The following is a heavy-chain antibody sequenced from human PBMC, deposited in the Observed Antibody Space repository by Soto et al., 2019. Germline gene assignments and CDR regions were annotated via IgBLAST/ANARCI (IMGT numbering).Heavy chain of an antibody. CDR1: GYSFSSFTSYW. Sequence: PGESLKISCKGSGYSFSSFTSYWISGVRQMPGKGLEWMGRIDPTDSYTHYSPSFQGHVTISVDKSISTAYLQWSSLKASDSAMYYCARHRGYYDGRWRCFEYWGQGTMVTVSS. J-gene: IGHJ4*02. D-gene: IGHD3-22*01. CDR3: ARHRGYYDGRWRCFEY. V-gene: IGHV5-10-1*01. CDR2: IDPTDSYT.